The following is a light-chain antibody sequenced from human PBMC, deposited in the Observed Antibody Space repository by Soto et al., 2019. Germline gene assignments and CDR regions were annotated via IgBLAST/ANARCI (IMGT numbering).Light chain of an antibody. V-gene: IGKV3-11*01. CDR3: QQRSNWL. J-gene: IGKJ3*01. CDR1: QSISSY. CDR2: DAS. Sequence: EIVLTQSPATLSLSPGERATLSCRASQSISSYLAWYQQKPGQAPRLLIYDASNRATGIPARFSGSGSGTDFTLTIRSLEPEDLAVYYCQQRSNWLLGPGTKVDIK.